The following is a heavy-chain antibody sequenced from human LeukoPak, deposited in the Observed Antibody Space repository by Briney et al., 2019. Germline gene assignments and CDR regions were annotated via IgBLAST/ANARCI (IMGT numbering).Heavy chain of an antibody. V-gene: IGHV4-61*01. CDR3: ARHITMVRGVRADHFDY. CDR2: IYYSGST. CDR1: GGSVSSGSDY. J-gene: IGHJ4*02. Sequence: SETLSLTCTVSGGSVSSGSDYWSWIRQPPGRGLAWIGYIYYSGSTNYNPSLKSRVTISVDTSKNQCSLKLSSVTAADTAVYYCARHITMVRGVRADHFDYWGQGTLVTVSS. D-gene: IGHD3-10*01.